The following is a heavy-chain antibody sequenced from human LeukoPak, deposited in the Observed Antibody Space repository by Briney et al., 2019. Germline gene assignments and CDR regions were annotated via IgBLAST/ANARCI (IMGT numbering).Heavy chain of an antibody. Sequence: ASVNVSCAASGYTFTSYYMHWVRQAPRQGLEWMGIINPSGGSTSYAHKFQGRVTLTRDTSTSTVYMELSSLRSEDTAVYYCARVLVFRGVIRLGGADYWGQGTLVTVSS. CDR3: ARVLVFRGVIRLGGADY. V-gene: IGHV1-46*01. CDR2: INPSGGST. CDR1: GYTFTSYY. J-gene: IGHJ4*02. D-gene: IGHD3-10*01.